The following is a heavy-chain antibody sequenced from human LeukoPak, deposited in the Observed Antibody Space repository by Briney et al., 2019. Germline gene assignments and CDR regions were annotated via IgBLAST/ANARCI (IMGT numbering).Heavy chain of an antibody. J-gene: IGHJ6*02. CDR1: GGSFSSYY. Sequence: SETLSLTCTVSGGSFSSYYWSWIRQPAGKGLEWIGGIYTSGSTNYNPSLKSRGTISVDTSKNQSSLKLSSVTAADTAVYYCAGFLAAAGTDEFGYYYYYGTDVWGQGTTVTVSS. CDR2: IYTSGST. D-gene: IGHD6-13*01. CDR3: AGFLAAAGTDEFGYYYYYGTDV. V-gene: IGHV4-4*07.